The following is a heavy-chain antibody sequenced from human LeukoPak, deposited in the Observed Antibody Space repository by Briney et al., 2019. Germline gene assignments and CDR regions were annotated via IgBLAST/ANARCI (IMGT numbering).Heavy chain of an antibody. CDR1: GFTFSSYW. V-gene: IGHV3-7*01. Sequence: GGSLRLSCAASGFTFSSYWMVWVRQSPGKGLEWVANIKQDGSEKYYVDSVKGRLTISRDNAKNSLYLQMNSLRAEDTAVYYCARDRRQGYCSSTSCINWFDPWGQGTLVTVSS. J-gene: IGHJ5*02. CDR2: IKQDGSEK. CDR3: ARDRRQGYCSSTSCINWFDP. D-gene: IGHD2-2*01.